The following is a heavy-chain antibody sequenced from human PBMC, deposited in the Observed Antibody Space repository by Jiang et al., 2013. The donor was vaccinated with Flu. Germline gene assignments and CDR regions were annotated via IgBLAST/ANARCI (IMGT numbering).Heavy chain of an antibody. V-gene: IGHV5-51*01. CDR3: ARQDVAPFDP. J-gene: IGHJ5*02. CDR2: IYPGDSDT. Sequence: PGKGLEWMGIIYPGDSDTRYSPSFQGQVTISADKSISTAYLQWSSLKASDTAMYYCARQDVAPFDPWGQGTLVTVSS.